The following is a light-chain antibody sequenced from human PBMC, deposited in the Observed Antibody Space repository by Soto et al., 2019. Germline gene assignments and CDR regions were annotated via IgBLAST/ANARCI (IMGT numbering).Light chain of an antibody. CDR3: QQYNNWPPWT. CDR2: GAS. Sequence: ETVMTQSPATLSVSPGERVTLSCWASQSVSSNLAWYQQKPGQAPRLLIYGASTRATGIPARFSGSGSGTEFTLTISSLQSEDFAVYYCQQYNNWPPWTFGQGTKVDIK. V-gene: IGKV3-15*01. J-gene: IGKJ1*01. CDR1: QSVSSN.